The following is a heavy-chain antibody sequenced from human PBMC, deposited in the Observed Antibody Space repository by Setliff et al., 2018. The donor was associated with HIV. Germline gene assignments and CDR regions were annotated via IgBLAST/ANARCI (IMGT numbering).Heavy chain of an antibody. CDR1: GFTFSTDW. Sequence: GGSLRLSCAASGFTFSTDWMSWVRQAPGKGLEWVANIKQDGSEKNYMDSVKGRFTISRDNAKNSLYLQMNSLRVEDTAVYYCATDCAVVGGTGSLDSWGQGTLVTVSS. CDR3: ATDCAVVGGTGSLDS. V-gene: IGHV3-7*05. J-gene: IGHJ4*02. D-gene: IGHD1-26*01. CDR2: IKQDGSEK.